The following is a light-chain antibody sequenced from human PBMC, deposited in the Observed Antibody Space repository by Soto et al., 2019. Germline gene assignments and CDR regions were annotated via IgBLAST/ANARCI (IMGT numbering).Light chain of an antibody. CDR3: QQYNNWRQT. CDR2: GAS. J-gene: IGKJ1*01. CDR1: QRVSSN. Sequence: PSPPPLSLSPGERATLSCRASQRVSSNVAWYQQKPGQAPRLLLYGASARATGVPARFSGSGSGTQFTLTISSLQSEDFAVYYCQQYNNWRQTFGQGTKVDIK. V-gene: IGKV3-15*01.